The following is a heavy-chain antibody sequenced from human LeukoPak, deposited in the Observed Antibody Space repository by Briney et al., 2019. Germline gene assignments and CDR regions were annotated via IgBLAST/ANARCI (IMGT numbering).Heavy chain of an antibody. V-gene: IGHV4-34*01. J-gene: IGHJ6*02. CDR3: ARRRGVATWAPYYYYGMDV. Sequence: NSSETLSLTCAVYGGSFSGYYWSWIRQPPGKGLEWIGEINHSGSTNYNPSLKSRVTISVDTSKNQFSLKLSSVTAADTAVYYCARRRGVATWAPYYYYGMDVWGQGATVTVSS. CDR2: INHSGST. CDR1: GGSFSGYY. D-gene: IGHD5-12*01.